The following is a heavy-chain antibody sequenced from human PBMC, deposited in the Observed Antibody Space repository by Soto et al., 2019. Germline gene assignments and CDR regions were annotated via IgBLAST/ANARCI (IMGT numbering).Heavy chain of an antibody. CDR2: IYPDDSDT. Sequence: GESLKISCKHSGFNFPTFWIAWVRQMPGKGLEWMGTIYPDDSDTRYSPSFQGQVTISADKSIQTAYLQWGSLKASDSALYYCARHFPRLYGVSVSNDYYYYGMDVLGQGTTLTISS. J-gene: IGHJ6*02. D-gene: IGHD2-8*01. CDR3: ARHFPRLYGVSVSNDYYYYGMDV. V-gene: IGHV5-51*01. CDR1: GFNFPTFW.